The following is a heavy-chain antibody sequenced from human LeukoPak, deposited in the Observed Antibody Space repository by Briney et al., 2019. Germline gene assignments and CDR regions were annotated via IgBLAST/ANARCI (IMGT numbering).Heavy chain of an antibody. J-gene: IGHJ4*02. Sequence: GGSLRLSCAASGFTFSSYGMHWVRQAPGKGLEWVAVISYDGSNKYYADSVKGRFTISGDNSKNTLYLQMNSLRAEDTAVYYCAKGLRTQTRPYDFWSGYYTGIDYWGQGTLVTVSS. CDR3: AKGLRTQTRPYDFWSGYYTGIDY. D-gene: IGHD3-3*01. CDR2: ISYDGSNK. V-gene: IGHV3-30*18. CDR1: GFTFSSYG.